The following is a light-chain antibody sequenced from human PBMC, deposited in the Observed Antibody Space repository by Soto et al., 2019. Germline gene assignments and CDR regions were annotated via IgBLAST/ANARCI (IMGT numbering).Light chain of an antibody. J-gene: IGKJ4*01. CDR1: QSVRSNY. V-gene: IGKV3-20*01. CDR2: GAS. Sequence: EIVLTQSPGTLSLSSGERATLSCRASQSVRSNYLAWYQQKPGQAPRLLICGASSRATGIPARFGGSGSGTDFTLTISRLEPEDFAVYYCQQYASSPLTFGGGTKVEIK. CDR3: QQYASSPLT.